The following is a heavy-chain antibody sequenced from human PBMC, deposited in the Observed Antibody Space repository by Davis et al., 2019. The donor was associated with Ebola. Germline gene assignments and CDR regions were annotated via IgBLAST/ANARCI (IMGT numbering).Heavy chain of an antibody. D-gene: IGHD3-3*01. V-gene: IGHV3-21*01. J-gene: IGHJ6*02. CDR2: ISSSSSYI. CDR3: ARAHYDFWSGDSYYYGMDV. CDR1: GLTFSSYS. Sequence: GESLKISCAASGLTFSSYSMNWVRQAPGKGLEWVSSISSSSSYIYYADSVKGRFTISRDNAKNSLYLQMNSLRAEDTAVYYCARAHYDFWSGDSYYYGMDVWGQGTTVTVSS.